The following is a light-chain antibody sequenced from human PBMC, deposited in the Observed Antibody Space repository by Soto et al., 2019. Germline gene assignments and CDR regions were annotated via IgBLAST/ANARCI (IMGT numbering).Light chain of an antibody. Sequence: QSVLTQPPSASGTPGQRVTISCSGTSSNIGRNYVYWYQQLPGTAPKLVMHRNNQRPSGVPDRYSGSKSGTSASLAISGLRSEDDADYYCAVWDASLSAWVFGGGTKLTVL. CDR2: RNN. CDR1: SSNIGRNY. J-gene: IGLJ3*02. CDR3: AVWDASLSAWV. V-gene: IGLV1-47*01.